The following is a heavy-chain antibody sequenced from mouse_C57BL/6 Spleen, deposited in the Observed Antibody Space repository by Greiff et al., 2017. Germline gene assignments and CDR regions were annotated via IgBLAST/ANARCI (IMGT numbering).Heavy chain of an antibody. J-gene: IGHJ4*01. CDR3: ARNDGYYDAMGY. Sequence: QVQLQQSGAELVKPGASVKISCKASGYAFSSYWMNWVKQRHGKGLEWIGQIYPGDGDTNYNGKFKGKATLTADKSSSTAYLWLSSLTSEDSAVYFSARNDGYYDAMGYWGQGASVPGSS. CDR1: GYAFSSYW. D-gene: IGHD2-3*01. CDR2: IYPGDGDT. V-gene: IGHV1-80*01.